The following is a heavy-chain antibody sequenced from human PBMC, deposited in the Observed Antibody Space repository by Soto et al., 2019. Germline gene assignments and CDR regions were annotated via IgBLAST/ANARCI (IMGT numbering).Heavy chain of an antibody. V-gene: IGHV3-11*04. D-gene: IGHD6-25*01. CDR2: ISSSGSTI. CDR3: AKDLLRPGRAYGMDV. CDR1: GFTFSDYY. Sequence: PGGSLRLSCAASGFTFSDYYMSWIRQAPGKGLEWVSYISSSGSTIYYADSVKGRFTISRDNSKNTLYLQMNSLRAEDTAVYYCAKDLLRPGRAYGMDVWGQGTTVTVSS. J-gene: IGHJ6*02.